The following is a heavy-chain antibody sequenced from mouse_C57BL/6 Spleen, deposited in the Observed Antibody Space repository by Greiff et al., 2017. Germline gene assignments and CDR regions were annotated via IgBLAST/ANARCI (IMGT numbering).Heavy chain of an antibody. CDR2: INPTYGTT. J-gene: IGHJ3*01. CDR3: ARGGLLRSLFAY. V-gene: IGHV1-39*01. Sequence: EVQLQQSGPELVKPGASVTISCKASGYSFTDYNMNWVKQSNGTSLEWIGVINPTYGTTSSNPKFMGKATLTVDQSSRTAYMQRNRLTSEDAAVYYCARGGLLRSLFAYWGQGTLVTVSA. D-gene: IGHD1-1*01. CDR1: GYSFTDYN.